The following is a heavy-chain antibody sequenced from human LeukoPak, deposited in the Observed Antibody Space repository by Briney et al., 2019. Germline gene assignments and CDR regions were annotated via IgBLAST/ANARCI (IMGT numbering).Heavy chain of an antibody. J-gene: IGHJ3*02. Sequence: PSETLSLTCTVSGGSISSGSYYWSWIRQPAGKGLEWIGRIYTSGSTNYNPSLKSRVTISVDTSKNQFSLKLSSVTAADTAVYYCARVGLRDCSSTSCYVWGYKGDAFDIWGQGTMVTVSS. V-gene: IGHV4-61*02. CDR2: IYTSGST. CDR1: GGSISSGSYY. D-gene: IGHD2-2*01. CDR3: ARVGLRDCSSTSCYVWGYKGDAFDI.